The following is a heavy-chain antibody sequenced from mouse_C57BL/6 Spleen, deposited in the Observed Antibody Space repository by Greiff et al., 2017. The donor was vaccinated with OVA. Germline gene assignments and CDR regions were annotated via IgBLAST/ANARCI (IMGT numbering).Heavy chain of an antibody. Sequence: LQESGPELVKPGASVKISCKASGYAFSSSWMNWVKQRPGKGLEWIGRIYPGDGDTNYNGKFKGKATLTADKSSSTAYMQLSSLTSEDSAVYFCAKHWDWYFDVWGTGTTVTVSS. V-gene: IGHV1-82*01. CDR1: GYAFSSSW. D-gene: IGHD4-1*01. CDR3: AKHWDWYFDV. CDR2: IYPGDGDT. J-gene: IGHJ1*03.